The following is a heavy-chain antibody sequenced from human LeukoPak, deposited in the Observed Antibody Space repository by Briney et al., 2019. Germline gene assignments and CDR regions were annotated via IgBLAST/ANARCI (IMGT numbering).Heavy chain of an antibody. CDR2: ISDSGGST. Sequence: GGSLRLSCAVSGITLSNYGMSWVRQAPGKGLEWVAGISDSGGSTNYADSVKGRFTISRDNPKNTLYLQMNSLRTEDTAVYFCAKRGVVIRVILVGFHKEAYFFDSWGQGALVTVSS. D-gene: IGHD3-22*01. V-gene: IGHV3-23*01. CDR1: GITLSNYG. CDR3: AKRGVVIRVILVGFHKEAYFFDS. J-gene: IGHJ4*02.